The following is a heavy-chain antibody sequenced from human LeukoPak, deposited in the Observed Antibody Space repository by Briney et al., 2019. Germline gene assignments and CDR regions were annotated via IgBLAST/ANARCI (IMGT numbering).Heavy chain of an antibody. CDR3: ANSGYSYGTFDY. Sequence: GGSLRLSCAASGFTFSSYAMSWVRQAPGKGLEWVSAISGSGGSTYYADSVKGRFTISRDNSKNTLYLQMNSLRAEDTAVYYCANSGYSYGTFDYWGQGTLVTVSS. V-gene: IGHV3-23*01. J-gene: IGHJ4*02. D-gene: IGHD5-18*01. CDR2: ISGSGGST. CDR1: GFTFSSYA.